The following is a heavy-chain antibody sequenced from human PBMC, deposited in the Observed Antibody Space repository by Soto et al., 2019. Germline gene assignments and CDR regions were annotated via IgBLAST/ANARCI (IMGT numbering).Heavy chain of an antibody. CDR2: MSLDGRNE. D-gene: IGHD1-26*01. J-gene: IGHJ4*02. CDR3: AKEIRGSQFDS. V-gene: IGHV3-30*18. CDR1: GFSFTTYN. Sequence: QVQLVESGGGVVQPGRSLRLTCAASGFSFTTYNIQWIRQAPGKGLEWVAVMSLDGRNEFYRDSVKGRFTVSRDNSKNTVYLYMNSLRPDDTAMDYCAKEIRGSQFDSWGQGTLVTVSS.